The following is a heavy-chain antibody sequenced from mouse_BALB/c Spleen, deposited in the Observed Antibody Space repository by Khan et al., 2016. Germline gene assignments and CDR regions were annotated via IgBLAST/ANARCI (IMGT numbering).Heavy chain of an antibody. Sequence: EVKLLESGGGLVQPGGSLKLSCAASGFDFSRYWMSWVRQAPGKGLEWIGEINPDSSTINYMPSLKDKFIISRDNAKNTPYLQLSKVRSEDKALYYCARRGDYFSMDYWGQGTSVTVSA. CDR2: INPDSSTI. CDR1: GFDFSRYW. V-gene: IGHV4-1*02. J-gene: IGHJ4*01. D-gene: IGHD2-4*01. CDR3: ARRGDYFSMDY.